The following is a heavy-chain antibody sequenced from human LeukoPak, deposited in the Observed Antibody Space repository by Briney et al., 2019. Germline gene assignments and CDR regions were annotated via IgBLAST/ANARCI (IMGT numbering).Heavy chain of an antibody. CDR3: ATIVPDVVATLTFDY. V-gene: IGHV3-66*01. D-gene: IGHD3-9*01. Sequence: GGSLRLSCAASGFTVISNYMSWVRQAPGKGLEGVSVIYSGGGTYYADSVRGRFTISRDNSKNTLYLQMNSLRAEDTAVYYCATIVPDVVATLTFDYWGQGTLVTVSS. CDR1: GFTVISNY. J-gene: IGHJ4*02. CDR2: IYSGGGT.